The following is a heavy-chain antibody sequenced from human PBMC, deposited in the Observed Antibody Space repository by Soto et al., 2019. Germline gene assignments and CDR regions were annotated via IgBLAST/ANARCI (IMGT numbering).Heavy chain of an antibody. J-gene: IGHJ4*02. Sequence: QVQLVQSGAEVKKPGSSVKVSCKASGGTFSSYTISWVRQAPGQGLEWMGRIIPILGIANYAQKFQGRVTITADKATSTAYMELSSLRSEDTAVYYCARDSNRSLLLALWGQGTLVTVSS. CDR2: IIPILGIA. V-gene: IGHV1-69*08. CDR3: ARDSNRSLLLAL. CDR1: GGTFSSYT. D-gene: IGHD3-3*02.